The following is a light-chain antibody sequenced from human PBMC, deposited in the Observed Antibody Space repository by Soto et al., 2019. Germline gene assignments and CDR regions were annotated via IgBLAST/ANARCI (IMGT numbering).Light chain of an antibody. V-gene: IGKV3-20*01. CDR1: QSVNTN. CDR2: GAS. J-gene: IGKJ1*01. CDR3: QQYGSSPRT. Sequence: EIVMTQSPATLSVSPGERATLSCRASQSVNTNLAWYQQKPGQAPRLLIYGASNRATGIPDRFSGSGSGTDFTLTISRLEPEDFAVYYCQQYGSSPRTFGQGTKVDI.